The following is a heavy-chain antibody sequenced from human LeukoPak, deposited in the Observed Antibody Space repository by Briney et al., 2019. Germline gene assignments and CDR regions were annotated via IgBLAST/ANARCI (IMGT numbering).Heavy chain of an antibody. CDR1: GYTFTGYY. CDR3: ARDLIVATIGYCDC. CDR2: INPNSGGT. D-gene: IGHD5-12*01. V-gene: IGHV1-2*02. Sequence: ASVKVSCKASGYTFTGYYMHWVRQAPGQGLEWMGWINPNSGGTNYAQKFQGRVTMTRDTSISTAYMELSRLRSDDTAVYYCARDLIVATIGYCDCWGQGTLVTVSS. J-gene: IGHJ4*02.